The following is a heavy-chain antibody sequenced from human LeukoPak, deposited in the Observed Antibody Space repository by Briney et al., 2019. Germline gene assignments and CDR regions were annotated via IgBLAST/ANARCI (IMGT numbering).Heavy chain of an antibody. J-gene: IGHJ5*02. CDR2: ISWNSGSI. Sequence: GGSLRLSCAASGFTFDDYAMHWVRQAPGQGLEWVSGISWNSGSIGYADSVKGRFTISRDNAKNTLYLQMNSLRAEDTAVYYCAKDLYSSSWYYPFDPWGQGTLVTVSS. CDR1: GFTFDDYA. CDR3: AKDLYSSSWYYPFDP. V-gene: IGHV3-9*01. D-gene: IGHD6-13*01.